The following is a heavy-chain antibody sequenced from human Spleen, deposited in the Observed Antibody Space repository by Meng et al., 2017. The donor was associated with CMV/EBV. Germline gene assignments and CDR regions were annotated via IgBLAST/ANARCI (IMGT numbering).Heavy chain of an antibody. J-gene: IGHJ4*02. Sequence: ASVKVSCKTSGYIFTGYYVHWVRQAPGQGPEWMGIINPSGGSTNYAQKFQGRVTMTRDTSTSTVYMELSSLRYEDTAVYYCTRAAFFYDSSAHMAYWGQGTLVTVSS. CDR2: INPSGGST. CDR1: GYIFTGYY. CDR3: TRAAFFYDSSAHMAY. V-gene: IGHV1-46*01. D-gene: IGHD3-22*01.